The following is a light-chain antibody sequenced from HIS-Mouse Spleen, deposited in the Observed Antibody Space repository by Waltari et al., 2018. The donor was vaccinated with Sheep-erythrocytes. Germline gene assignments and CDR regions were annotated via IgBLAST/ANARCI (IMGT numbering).Light chain of an antibody. Sequence: QSVLTQPPSASGTPGQRVTISCSGSSSNIGSNHVYWYHQLQGTAPKLLIYRNNQRPSGVPARFSGSKSGTSASLAISGLRSEDEADYYCAAWDDSLSGWVFGGGTKLTVL. CDR1: SSNIGSNH. CDR2: RNN. V-gene: IGLV1-47*01. J-gene: IGLJ3*02. CDR3: AAWDDSLSGWV.